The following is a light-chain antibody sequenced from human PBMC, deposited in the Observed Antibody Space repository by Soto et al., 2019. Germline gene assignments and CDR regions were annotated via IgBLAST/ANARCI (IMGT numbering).Light chain of an antibody. CDR1: QSIGIW. J-gene: IGKJ1*01. V-gene: IGKV1-5*03. Sequence: IQMTQSPSTVSASVGDRVAISCRASQSIGIWLAWYQQKPGKAPRFLIYTASTLLGGVPSRFSGSGSGTEFTLTIISLQPDDVATYYCQQYRDYSWTFGQGTKGEIK. CDR3: QQYRDYSWT. CDR2: TAS.